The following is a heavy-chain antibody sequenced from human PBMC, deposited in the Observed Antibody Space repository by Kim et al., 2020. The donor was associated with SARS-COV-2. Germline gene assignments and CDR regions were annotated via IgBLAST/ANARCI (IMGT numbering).Heavy chain of an antibody. CDR2: ISYDGSNK. J-gene: IGHJ4*02. V-gene: IGHV3-30*04. CDR1: GFTFSNSA. Sequence: GGSLRLSCAASGFTFSNSAMHWVRQAPGKGLEWVAVISYDGSNKYYSDSVKGRFTISRDNSKNILYLQMNSLRTEDTAMYYCAKDRASRGYSSPDYWGQGTLVTVSS. D-gene: IGHD5-18*01. CDR3: AKDRASRGYSSPDY.